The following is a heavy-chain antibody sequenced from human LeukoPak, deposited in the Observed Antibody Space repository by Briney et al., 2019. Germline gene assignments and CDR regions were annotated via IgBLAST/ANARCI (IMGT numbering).Heavy chain of an antibody. CDR1: GASISRDY. V-gene: IGHV4-59*12. D-gene: IGHD3-22*01. CDR3: ARTYYDSSLYYYYMDG. Sequence: MPSETLSLTCTVSGASISRDYWTWVRQPPGKGLEWDGYIYNGGSTTYSPSLNSRVTISLDTSNNQFSLKLSSVTAADTAVYYCARTYYDSSLYYYYMDGWGKGTTVTISS. J-gene: IGHJ6*03. CDR2: IYNGGST.